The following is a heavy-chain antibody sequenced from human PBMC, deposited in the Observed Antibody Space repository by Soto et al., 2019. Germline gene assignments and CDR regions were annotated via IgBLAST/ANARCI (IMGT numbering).Heavy chain of an antibody. V-gene: IGHV3-30-3*01. CDR1: GFTFSSYA. J-gene: IGHJ6*02. Sequence: GGSLRLSCAASGFTFSSYAMHWVRQAPGKGLEWVAVISYDGSNKYYADSVKGRFTISRDNSKNTLYLQMNSLRAEDTAVYYCARVRGGLGYCSGGSCSYYYYGMDVWGQGTTVTVSS. CDR2: ISYDGSNK. CDR3: ARVRGGLGYCSGGSCSYYYYGMDV. D-gene: IGHD2-15*01.